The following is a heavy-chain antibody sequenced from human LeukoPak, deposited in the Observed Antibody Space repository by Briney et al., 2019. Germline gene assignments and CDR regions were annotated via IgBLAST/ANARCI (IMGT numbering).Heavy chain of an antibody. J-gene: IGHJ4*02. V-gene: IGHV4-59*01. CDR3: ARGGKGSDGFDY. Sequence: SETLSLTCTVPGGSISSYYWSWIRQPPGKGLEWIGYIYYSGSTNYNPSLKSRVTISVDTSKNQFSLKLSSVTAADTAVYYCARGGKGSDGFDYWGQGTLVTVSS. D-gene: IGHD3-10*01. CDR2: IYYSGST. CDR1: GGSISSYY.